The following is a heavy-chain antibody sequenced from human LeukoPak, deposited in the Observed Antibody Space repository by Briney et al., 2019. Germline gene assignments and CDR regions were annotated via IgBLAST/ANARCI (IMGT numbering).Heavy chain of an antibody. J-gene: IGHJ6*03. CDR1: GGTFSSYA. D-gene: IGHD3-22*01. V-gene: IGHV1-69*01. CDR3: ARPHYYDSKYYYYYYMDV. CDR2: IIPIFGTA. Sequence: GSSAKVSCKASGGTFSSYAISWVRQPPGQGLEWMGGIIPIFGTANYAQKFQGRVTITADESTSTAYMELSSLRSEDTAVYYCARPHYYDSKYYYYYYMDVWGKGTTVTVSS.